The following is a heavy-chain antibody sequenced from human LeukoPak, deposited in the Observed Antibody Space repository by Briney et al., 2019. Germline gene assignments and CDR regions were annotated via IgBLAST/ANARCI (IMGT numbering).Heavy chain of an antibody. CDR3: ARGLRTLIAARPSAFDI. D-gene: IGHD6-6*01. CDR1: GFTFSSYE. Sequence: LRLSCAASGFTFSSYEMNWVRQAPGKGLEWFGEINHSGSTNDHPSLKSRVTISVDTSKNQFSLKLSSVTAADTAIYYCARGLRTLIAARPSAFDIWGQGTMVTVSS. V-gene: IGHV4-34*01. J-gene: IGHJ3*02. CDR2: INHSGST.